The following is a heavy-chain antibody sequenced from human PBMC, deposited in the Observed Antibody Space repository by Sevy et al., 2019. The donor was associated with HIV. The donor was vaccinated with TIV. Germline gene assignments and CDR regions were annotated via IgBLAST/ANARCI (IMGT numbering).Heavy chain of an antibody. CDR3: ARDLYYDSSAYSDY. D-gene: IGHD3-22*01. J-gene: IGHJ4*02. V-gene: IGHV7-4-1*02. Sequence: ASVKVSCKASGYTFSSYAMNWVRQAPGQGLEWMGWINTNTGNPTYAQGFTGRFVFSLDTSVSTAYLQISSLKAEDIAVYYCARDLYYDSSAYSDYWGQGTLVTVSS. CDR1: GYTFSSYA. CDR2: INTNTGNP.